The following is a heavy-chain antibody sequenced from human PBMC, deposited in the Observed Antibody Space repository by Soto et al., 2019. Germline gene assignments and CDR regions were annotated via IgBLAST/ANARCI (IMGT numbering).Heavy chain of an antibody. V-gene: IGHV3-15*07. Sequence: EVQLVESGGGLVKPGGSLRLSCAASGFTFSNAWMNWVRQAPGKGLELVGRIKSKTDGGTTDYAAPVKGRFTISRDDSKNTLYLQMNSLKTEDTAVYYCTTGWLLLGAFDIWGQGTMVTVSS. CDR2: IKSKTDGGTT. CDR1: GFTFSNAW. D-gene: IGHD3-22*01. J-gene: IGHJ3*02. CDR3: TTGWLLLGAFDI.